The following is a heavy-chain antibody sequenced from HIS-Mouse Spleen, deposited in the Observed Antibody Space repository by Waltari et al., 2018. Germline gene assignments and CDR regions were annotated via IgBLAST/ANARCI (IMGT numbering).Heavy chain of an antibody. CDR2: IYYSGST. V-gene: IGHV4-39*07. J-gene: IGHJ2*01. Sequence: QLQLQESGPGLVKPSETLSLTCTVPGGSCSSSSSYWGWIRQPPGKGLEWIGSIYYSGSTYYNPSLKSRVTISVDTSKNQFSLKLSSVTAADTAVYYCAREIPYSSSWYDWYFDLWGRGTLVTVSS. CDR3: AREIPYSSSWYDWYFDL. D-gene: IGHD6-13*01. CDR1: GGSCSSSSSY.